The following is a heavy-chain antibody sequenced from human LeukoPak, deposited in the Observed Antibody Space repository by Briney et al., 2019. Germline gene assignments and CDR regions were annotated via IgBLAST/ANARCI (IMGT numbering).Heavy chain of an antibody. Sequence: GGSLRLSCAASGFTSSSYSMNWVRQAPGKGLEWVSSISSSSSYIYYADSVKGRFTIFRDNAKNSLYLQMNSLSAEDTAVYYCARDLSLWFDRWGQGTLVTVSS. J-gene: IGHJ5*02. CDR1: GFTSSSYS. V-gene: IGHV3-21*01. CDR3: ARDLSLWFDR. CDR2: ISSSSSYI.